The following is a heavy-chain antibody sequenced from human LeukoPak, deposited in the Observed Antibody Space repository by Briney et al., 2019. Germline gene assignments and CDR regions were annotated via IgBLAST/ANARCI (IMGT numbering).Heavy chain of an antibody. CDR1: GFTFSSYA. CDR2: ISGSGGST. D-gene: IGHD1-26*01. J-gene: IGHJ3*02. Sequence: GGSLRLSCAASGFTFSSYALSWVRQAPGKGLEWVSAISGSGGSTYYADSAKGRFTISRDNSKNTLYLQMNSLRAEDTAVYYCAKGPSGSYLAFDIWGQGTMVTVSS. CDR3: AKGPSGSYLAFDI. V-gene: IGHV3-23*01.